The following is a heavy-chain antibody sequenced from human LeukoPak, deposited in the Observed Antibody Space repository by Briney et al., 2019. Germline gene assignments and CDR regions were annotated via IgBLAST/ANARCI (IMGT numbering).Heavy chain of an antibody. CDR1: GFTFSSYE. V-gene: IGHV3-23*01. D-gene: IGHD3-10*01. Sequence: PGGSLRLSCAASGFTFSSYEMNWVRQAPGKGLEWVSAISGSGGKTDYADSVKGRFTISRDNSKNTLYLQMNSLRAEDTAVYYCAKDRIGELFPDYWGQGTLVTVSS. J-gene: IGHJ4*02. CDR2: ISGSGGKT. CDR3: AKDRIGELFPDY.